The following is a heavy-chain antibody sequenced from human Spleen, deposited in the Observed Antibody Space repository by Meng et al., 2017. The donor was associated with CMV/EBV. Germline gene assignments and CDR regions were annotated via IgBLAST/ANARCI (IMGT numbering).Heavy chain of an antibody. V-gene: IGHV4-34*01. D-gene: IGHD2-21*01. Sequence: GGSLTDYYWSWIRQSPGKGLEWIGEINHYGSFNYNPSLRSRVTISRDKSQNTFSLKLSSVTAADTAVYYCAGGGNIVRSLALPFDYWGQGTLVTVSS. CDR2: INHYGSF. J-gene: IGHJ4*02. CDR3: AGGGNIVRSLALPFDY. CDR1: GGSLTDYY.